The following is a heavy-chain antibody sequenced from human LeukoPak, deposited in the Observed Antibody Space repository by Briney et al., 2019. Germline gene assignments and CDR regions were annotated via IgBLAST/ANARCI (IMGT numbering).Heavy chain of an antibody. Sequence: GESLKISCKGSGYSFTSYWIGWVRQMPGKGLEWMGIIYPGDSDTRYSPSFQGQVTISADKSISTAYLQWNRLKASDTAMYYCARRYCSGGSCYSSFDPWGQGTLVTVSS. D-gene: IGHD2-15*01. CDR2: IYPGDSDT. CDR3: ARRYCSGGSCYSSFDP. J-gene: IGHJ5*02. V-gene: IGHV5-51*01. CDR1: GYSFTSYW.